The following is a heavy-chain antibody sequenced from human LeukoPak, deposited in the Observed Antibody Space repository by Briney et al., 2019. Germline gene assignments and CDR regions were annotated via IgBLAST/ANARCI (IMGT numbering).Heavy chain of an antibody. CDR2: ITTSSDYK. Sequence: GGSLRLSCAASGFTFSAYTMSWVRQAPGKGLEWVSSITTSSDYKYYADSLRGRLTISRDNAKNSLFLQMNSLRGDDTAVYYCARDPAATPLDYWGQGILVTVSS. V-gene: IGHV3-21*01. CDR3: ARDPAATPLDY. D-gene: IGHD6-13*01. CDR1: GFTFSAYT. J-gene: IGHJ4*02.